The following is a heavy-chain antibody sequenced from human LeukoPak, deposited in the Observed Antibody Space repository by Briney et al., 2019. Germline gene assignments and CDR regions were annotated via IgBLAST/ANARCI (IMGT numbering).Heavy chain of an antibody. CDR2: IYYSGST. Sequence: SETLSLTCTVADGSIRSGDYYWSWIRQHPGKGLEWIGYIYYSGSTYYNPSLKSRVTISVDTSKNQFSLKLRSVTAADTAVYYCVRAKANDAFDIWGQGTMVTVSS. V-gene: IGHV4-31*03. J-gene: IGHJ3*02. CDR1: DGSIRSGDYY. CDR3: VRAKANDAFDI.